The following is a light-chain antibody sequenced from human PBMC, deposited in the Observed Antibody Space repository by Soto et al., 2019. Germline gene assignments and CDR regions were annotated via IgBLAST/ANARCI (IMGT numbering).Light chain of an antibody. J-gene: IGKJ3*01. CDR2: WAS. V-gene: IGKV4-1*01. Sequence: DIVMTQSPDSLAVSLGERATINCKSSQSVLYNSNNKNYLAWYQQKPGQPPKLLIYWASTRESGVPDRFSGSGSGTDFTLTISSLQAEDAAVYYCQQYWRSPGFSFGPGSKVEIK. CDR1: QSVLYNSNNKNY. CDR3: QQYWRSPGFS.